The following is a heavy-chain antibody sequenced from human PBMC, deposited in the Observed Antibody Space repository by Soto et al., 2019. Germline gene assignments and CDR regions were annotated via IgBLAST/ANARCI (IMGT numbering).Heavy chain of an antibody. CDR3: ASSYYDSSGSALRD. CDR1: GGSISSGGYS. J-gene: IGHJ1*01. CDR2: IYHSGST. V-gene: IGHV4-30-2*01. Sequence: QLQLQESGSGLVKPSQTLSLTCAVSGGSISSGGYSWSWIRQPPGKGLEWIGYIYHSGSTYYNPSLKRRVTISVARSKNQFSLKLSSVTAADTAVYYCASSYYDSSGSALRDWGQGTLVTVSS. D-gene: IGHD3-22*01.